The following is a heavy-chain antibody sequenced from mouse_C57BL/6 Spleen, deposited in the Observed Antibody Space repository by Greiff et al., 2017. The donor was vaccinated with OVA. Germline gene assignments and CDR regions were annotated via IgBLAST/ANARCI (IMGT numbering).Heavy chain of an antibody. CDR2: INPYNGGT. CDR1: GYTFTDYY. Sequence: VQLQQSGPVLVKPGASVKMSCKAPGYTFTDYYMNWVKQSHGKSLEWIGVINPYNGGTSYNQKFKGKATLTVDKSSSTAYMELNSLTSEDSAVYYCGYGSSYHYAMDYWGQGTSVTVSS. J-gene: IGHJ4*01. V-gene: IGHV1-19*01. CDR3: GYGSSYHYAMDY. D-gene: IGHD1-1*01.